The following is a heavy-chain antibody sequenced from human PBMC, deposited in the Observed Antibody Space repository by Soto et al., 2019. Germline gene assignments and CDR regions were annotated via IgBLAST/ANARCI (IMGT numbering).Heavy chain of an antibody. CDR2: IYYSGST. CDR1: GGSISNYY. Sequence: SETLSLTCTVSGGSISNYYWSWIRQPPGKGLEWIGYIYYSGSTNYNPSLKSRVTISVDTSKNQFSLKLNSVTAADTAVYYCARSHWNLWFDPWGQGTLVTVSS. V-gene: IGHV4-59*01. CDR3: ARSHWNLWFDP. D-gene: IGHD1-7*01. J-gene: IGHJ5*02.